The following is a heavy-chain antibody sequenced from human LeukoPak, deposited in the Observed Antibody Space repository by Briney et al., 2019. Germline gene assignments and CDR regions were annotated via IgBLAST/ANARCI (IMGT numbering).Heavy chain of an antibody. D-gene: IGHD2-15*01. CDR1: GGSISYYY. CDR2: IYYNGST. Sequence: SETLSLTCTVSGGSISYYYWSGIRQSPGRGLEWIGYIYYNGSTNYNPSLKSRVTISVDMSKNQFSLKVPSVTVADTAIYYCARKGGHFDYWGQGTLVTVSS. V-gene: IGHV4-59*01. CDR3: ARKGGHFDY. J-gene: IGHJ4*02.